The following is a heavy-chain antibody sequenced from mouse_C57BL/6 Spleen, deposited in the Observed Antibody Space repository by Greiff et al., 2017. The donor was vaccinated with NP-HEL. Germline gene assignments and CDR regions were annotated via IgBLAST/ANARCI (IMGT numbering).Heavy chain of an antibody. V-gene: IGHV1-69*01. CDR1: GYTFTSYW. D-gene: IGHD1-1*01. CDR2: LDPSDSYT. Sequence: QVQLQQPGAELVMPGASVKLSCKASGYTFTSYWMHWVKQRPGQGLEWIGELDPSDSYTNYNPQFQGKSTLTVDKSSSTAYMQLSSLTSEDSAVSYCARGYYGSSFDYWGQGTTLTVSS. J-gene: IGHJ2*01. CDR3: ARGYYGSSFDY.